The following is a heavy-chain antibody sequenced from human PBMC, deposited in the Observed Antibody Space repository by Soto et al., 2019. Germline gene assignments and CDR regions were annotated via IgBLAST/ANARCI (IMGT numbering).Heavy chain of an antibody. CDR3: ARDGWFGGLDWFDP. CDR1: GYTFTSYA. Sequence: ASVKGSCKASGYTFTSYAMHWVRQAPGQRLEWMGWINAGNGNTKYSQKFQGRVTITRDTSASTAYMELSSLRSEDTAVYYCARDGWFGGLDWFDPWGQGTLVTVSS. J-gene: IGHJ5*02. CDR2: INAGNGNT. D-gene: IGHD3-10*01. V-gene: IGHV1-3*01.